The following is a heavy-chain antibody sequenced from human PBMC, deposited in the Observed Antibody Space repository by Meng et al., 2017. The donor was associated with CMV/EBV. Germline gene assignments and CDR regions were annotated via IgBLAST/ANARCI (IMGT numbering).Heavy chain of an antibody. J-gene: IGHJ6*02. D-gene: IGHD4-11*01. CDR2: IYYSGST. CDR1: GGSISSSSYY. Sequence: SETLSLTCTVSGGSISSSSYYWGWIRQPPGKGLEWIGSIYYSGSTYYNPSLKSRVTISVDTSKNQFSLKLSSVTAADTAVYYCARDRYDYSNYGLLLDGMDVWGQGTTVTVSS. CDR3: ARDRYDYSNYGLLLDGMDV. V-gene: IGHV4-39*07.